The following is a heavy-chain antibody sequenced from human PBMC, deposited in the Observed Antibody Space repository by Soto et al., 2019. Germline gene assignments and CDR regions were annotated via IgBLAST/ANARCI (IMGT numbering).Heavy chain of an antibody. CDR1: GGSISSGGYY. CDR2: IYYSGST. CDR3: ARARYYCSGTSCYYFDY. Sequence: SETLSLTCTVSGGSISSGGYYWSWIRQDPGKGLEWIGYIYYSGSTYYNPSLKSRVTISVDMSKNQFSLQLSPVTAADTAVYYCARARYYCSGTSCYYFDYWGQGTLVTVSS. V-gene: IGHV4-31*03. D-gene: IGHD2-2*01. J-gene: IGHJ4*02.